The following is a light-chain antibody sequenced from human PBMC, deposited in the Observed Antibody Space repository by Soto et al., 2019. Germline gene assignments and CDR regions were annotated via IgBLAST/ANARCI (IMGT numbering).Light chain of an antibody. CDR3: QQLHGYPIT. V-gene: IGKV3D-7*01. J-gene: IGKJ5*01. Sequence: EIVLTQSPATLSLSPGERATLSCRASQSVSSSYLAWYQHKPGQAPRLLIYGASTRATGIPDRFSGSGSGTHFTLTISSLQPEDFATYYCQQLHGYPITFGQGTRLEIK. CDR1: QSVSSSY. CDR2: GAS.